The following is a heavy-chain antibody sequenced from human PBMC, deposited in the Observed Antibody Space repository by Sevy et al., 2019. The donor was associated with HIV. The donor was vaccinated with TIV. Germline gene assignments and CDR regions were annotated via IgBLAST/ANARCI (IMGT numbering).Heavy chain of an antibody. J-gene: IGHJ3*02. CDR1: GFTFYNYA. V-gene: IGHV3-49*03. Sequence: GGSLRLSCATSGFTFYNYAMSWFRQAPGKGLEWIGSIRTTVNGGTAEYAASVEGRFTISRYDSRSIAYLQMNNLKTEDTAVYYCTRDERDLDAFDIWGQGTMVTVSS. CDR3: TRDERDLDAFDI. CDR2: IRTTVNGGTA.